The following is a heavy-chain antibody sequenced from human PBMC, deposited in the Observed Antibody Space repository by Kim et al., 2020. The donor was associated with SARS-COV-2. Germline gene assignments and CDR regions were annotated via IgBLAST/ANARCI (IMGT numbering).Heavy chain of an antibody. Sequence: GGSLRLSCAASGFTFSSYAMSWVRQAPGQGLELVSATSGSGGSTYYADSVKGRFTISRDNSKNTLYLQMNSLRAEDTAVYYCAKDQGKGGAFDIWGQGTMVTVSS. CDR3: AKDQGKGGAFDI. D-gene: IGHD3-16*01. V-gene: IGHV3-23*01. J-gene: IGHJ3*02. CDR1: GFTFSSYA. CDR2: TSGSGGST.